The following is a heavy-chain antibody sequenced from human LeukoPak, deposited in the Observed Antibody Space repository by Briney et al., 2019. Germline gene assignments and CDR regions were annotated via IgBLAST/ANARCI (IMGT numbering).Heavy chain of an antibody. CDR2: ISSSGSTI. J-gene: IGHJ4*02. D-gene: IGHD3-10*01. CDR1: GFTFSSYE. CDR3: ASELLWFGDRHFDY. V-gene: IGHV3-48*03. Sequence: GGSLRLSCAASGFTFSSYEMNWVRQAPGKGLEWVSYISSSGSTIYYADSVKGRFTISRDNANNSLYLQMNSLRAEDTAVYYCASELLWFGDRHFDYWGQGTLVTVFS.